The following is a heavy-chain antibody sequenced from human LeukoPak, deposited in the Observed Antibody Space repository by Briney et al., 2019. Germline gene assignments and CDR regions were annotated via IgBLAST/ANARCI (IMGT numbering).Heavy chain of an antibody. V-gene: IGHV3-9*01. D-gene: IGHD3-22*01. J-gene: IGHJ3*02. CDR1: GFTFDDYA. CDR2: ISWSSGSI. Sequence: GGSLRLSCAASGFTFDDYAMHWVRQAPGKGLEWVSGISWSSGSIGYADSVKGRFTISRDNAKNSLYLQMNSLRAEDTALYYCAKDMVEDYYDSSGYFDIWGQGTMVTVSS. CDR3: AKDMVEDYYDSSGYFDI.